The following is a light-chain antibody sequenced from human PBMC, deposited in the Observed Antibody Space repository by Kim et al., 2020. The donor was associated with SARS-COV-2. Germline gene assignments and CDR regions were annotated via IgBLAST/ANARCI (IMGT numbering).Light chain of an antibody. J-gene: IGKJ2*01. CDR1: QSVSGSY. CDR2: GAS. Sequence: LSPGERATFYCSASQSVSGSYLAWYQQKPGQAPRLLNYGASSRATGIPDRFSGSGSGTDFTLTISRLEPEDFAVYYCQQYGISPYTFGQGTKLEI. V-gene: IGKV3-20*01. CDR3: QQYGISPYT.